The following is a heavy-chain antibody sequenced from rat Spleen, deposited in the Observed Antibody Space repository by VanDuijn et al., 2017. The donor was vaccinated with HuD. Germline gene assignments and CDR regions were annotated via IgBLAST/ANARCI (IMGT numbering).Heavy chain of an antibody. CDR3: VRQDTSGYSNWFAY. CDR2: LIYDGGRT. J-gene: IGHJ3*01. Sequence: EVQLVESGGGLVQPGRSLKLSCAASGFTFSDYNMAWVRQAPKKGLEWVATLIYDGGRTYYRDSVKGRFTISRDNAKSTLYLLMDSLRSEDTATYYCVRQDTSGYSNWFAYWGQGTLVTVSS. D-gene: IGHD4-3*01. CDR1: GFTFSDYN. V-gene: IGHV5-7*01.